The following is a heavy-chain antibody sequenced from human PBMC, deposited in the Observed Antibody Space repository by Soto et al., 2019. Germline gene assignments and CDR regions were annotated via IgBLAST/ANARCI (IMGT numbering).Heavy chain of an antibody. J-gene: IGHJ6*03. V-gene: IGHV4-34*01. CDR2: INHSGGT. CDR1: GGSFNGYY. Sequence: QVQLQQWGAGLLKPSETLSLTCAVYGGSFNGYYWSWIRQPPGKGLEWIGEINHSGGTNYNPSLKSRVTISVDTSKSQFSLKLSSVTAADSAVYYCARDGGYFYYLDDWGKGATVTVSS. D-gene: IGHD3-10*01. CDR3: ARDGGYFYYLDD.